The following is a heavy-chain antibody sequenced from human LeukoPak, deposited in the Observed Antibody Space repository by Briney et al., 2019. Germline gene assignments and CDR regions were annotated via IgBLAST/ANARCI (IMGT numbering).Heavy chain of an antibody. J-gene: IGHJ4*02. CDR1: GGSISSYY. CDR3: ARDHGDYVLDY. Sequence: SETLSLTCTVSGGSISSYYWSWIRQPPGKGLEWIGYIYYSGSTNYNPSLKSRVTISVDTSKNQFSLKLSSVTAADTAVYYCARDHGDYVLDYWGQGTLVTVSS. CDR2: IYYSGST. V-gene: IGHV4-59*01. D-gene: IGHD4-17*01.